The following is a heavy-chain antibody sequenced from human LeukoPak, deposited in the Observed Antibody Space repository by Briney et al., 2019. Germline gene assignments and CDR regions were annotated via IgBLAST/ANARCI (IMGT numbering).Heavy chain of an antibody. CDR2: MYYSGST. CDR1: GGSISSGDYY. Sequence: PSETLSLTCTVSGGSISSGDYYWSWVRQPPGEGLEWIGYMYYSGSTYYNPSLKSRVTISLHTSKNQFYLKLSSVTAAGTAVYYCARAPWDYGSGSYSVQFDYWGQGTLVTVSS. J-gene: IGHJ4*02. CDR3: ARAPWDYGSGSYSVQFDY. D-gene: IGHD3-10*01. V-gene: IGHV4-30-4*01.